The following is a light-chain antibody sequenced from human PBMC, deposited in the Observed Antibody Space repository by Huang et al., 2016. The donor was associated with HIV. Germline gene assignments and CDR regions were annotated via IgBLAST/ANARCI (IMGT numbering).Light chain of an antibody. CDR1: QSISVY. J-gene: IGKJ5*01. Sequence: DIQMTQSPSSLSASVGDRGTITFRASQSISVYLNWYQQKPGKAPRLLIYAASSLQSGVPSRFGGRGSGTDFTLTIINLQPEDFATYYCQQSFSTPITFGQGTRLDTK. V-gene: IGKV1-39*01. CDR2: AAS. CDR3: QQSFSTPIT.